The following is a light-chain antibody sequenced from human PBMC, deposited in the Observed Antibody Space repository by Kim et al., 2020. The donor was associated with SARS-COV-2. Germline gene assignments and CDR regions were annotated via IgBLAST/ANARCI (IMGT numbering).Light chain of an antibody. CDR3: QVWDSSTVV. V-gene: IGLV3-9*01. CDR1: NIGSKK. J-gene: IGLJ2*01. Sequence: VALGQKATITCGGDNIGSKKVHWNQEKPGQAPVLVIYRDSNRASGIPERFSGSKSGNTATLTISRAQAGDEADYYCQVWDSSTVVFGGGTRLTVL. CDR2: RDS.